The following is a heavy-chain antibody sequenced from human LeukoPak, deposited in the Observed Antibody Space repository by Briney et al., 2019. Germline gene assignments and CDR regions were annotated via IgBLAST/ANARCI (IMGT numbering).Heavy chain of an antibody. J-gene: IGHJ4*02. CDR1: GGSLSGYY. Sequence: PSQTLSLTCAVYGGSLSGYYWSWIRQLPRKGLEWIGEINHSGSTNYNPSLKSRVTISVDTSKNQFSLKLSSVTAADTAVYYCASGASGGVVAAFDYWGQGTLVTVSS. D-gene: IGHD2-15*01. V-gene: IGHV4-34*01. CDR2: INHSGST. CDR3: ASGASGGVVAAFDY.